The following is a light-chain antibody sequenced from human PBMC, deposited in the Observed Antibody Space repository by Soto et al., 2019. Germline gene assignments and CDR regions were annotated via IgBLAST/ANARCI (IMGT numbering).Light chain of an antibody. CDR2: GVT. J-gene: IGLJ1*01. CDR3: SAYTVSRTYV. CDR1: SSDIGGYNY. Sequence: QSVLTQPASVSESPGQSITISCAGTSSDIGGYNYVSWYQQHPDKAPKLMIYGVTNRPSGVSDRFSGSKSGNTASLTISGLQAEDEADYYCSAYTVSRTYVFGTGTKVTVL. V-gene: IGLV2-14*01.